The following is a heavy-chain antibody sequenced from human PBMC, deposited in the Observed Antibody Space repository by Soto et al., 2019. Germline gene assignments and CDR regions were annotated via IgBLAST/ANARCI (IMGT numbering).Heavy chain of an antibody. CDR3: ARGISPLFDY. CDR1: GFTFSSYS. CDR2: IYTGGST. Sequence: GGSLRLSCAASGFTFSSYSMNWVRQAPGKGLEWVSVIYTGGSTYYADSVKGRFTISRHNSKNTLYLQMDSLRAEDTAVYYCARGISPLFDYWGQGILVTVSS. V-gene: IGHV3-53*04. D-gene: IGHD3-3*02. J-gene: IGHJ4*02.